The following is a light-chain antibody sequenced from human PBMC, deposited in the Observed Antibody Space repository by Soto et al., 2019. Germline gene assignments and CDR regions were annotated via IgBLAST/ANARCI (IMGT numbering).Light chain of an antibody. CDR1: QDIRND. J-gene: IGKJ2*01. CDR3: LKLSNFPFT. V-gene: IGKV1-6*01. Sequence: AIQMTQSPSSLSASVGDRVTITCRASQDIRNDLGWYQQKPGKAPKLLISAASSLQSGVPSRFSGSGSGTDFTLTITSLQPDDFATYFCLKLSNFPFTFGQGTKLRVK. CDR2: AAS.